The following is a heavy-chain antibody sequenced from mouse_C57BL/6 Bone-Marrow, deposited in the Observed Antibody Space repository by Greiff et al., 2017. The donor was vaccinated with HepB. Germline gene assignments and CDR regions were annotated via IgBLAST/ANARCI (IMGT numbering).Heavy chain of an antibody. Sequence: EVQLQQSGGGLVKPGGSLKLSCAASGFTFSDYGMHWVRQAPEKGLEWVAYISSGSSTIYYADTVKGRFTISRDNAKNTLFLQMTSLRSEDTAMYYCARTFYYDYEAWFAYWGQGTLVTVSA. CDR3: ARTFYYDYEAWFAY. V-gene: IGHV5-17*01. J-gene: IGHJ3*01. D-gene: IGHD2-4*01. CDR1: GFTFSDYG. CDR2: ISSGSSTI.